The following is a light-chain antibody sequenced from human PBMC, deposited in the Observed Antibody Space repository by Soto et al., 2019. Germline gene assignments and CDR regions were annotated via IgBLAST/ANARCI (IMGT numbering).Light chain of an antibody. CDR1: TGAVTSGHY. CDR3: LLSYSGARPRVV. J-gene: IGLJ2*01. Sequence: QTVVTQEPSLTVSPGGTVTLTCGSSTGAVTSGHYPYWFQQKPGQAPRTLIYDTSNKHSWTPARFSGSLLGGEAALTLSGAQPEDEAEYYCLLSYSGARPRVVFGGGTKLTVL. V-gene: IGLV7-46*01. CDR2: DTS.